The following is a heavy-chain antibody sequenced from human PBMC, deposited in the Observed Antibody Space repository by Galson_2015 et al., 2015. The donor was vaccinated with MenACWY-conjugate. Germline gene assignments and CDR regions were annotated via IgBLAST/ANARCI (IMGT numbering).Heavy chain of an antibody. V-gene: IGHV5-51*01. Sequence: QSGAEVKRPGESLKISCKGSGYSFTNYWIAWVRQMPGKGLEWVGLIDPVNSNIRYSPSFQGQVTVSADESISTAYLQWSSLKASDTATYYCARHPPGGRGMDVWGRGTTVTVSS. D-gene: IGHD1-26*01. CDR3: ARHPPGGRGMDV. CDR2: IDPVNSNI. J-gene: IGHJ6*02. CDR1: GYSFTNYW.